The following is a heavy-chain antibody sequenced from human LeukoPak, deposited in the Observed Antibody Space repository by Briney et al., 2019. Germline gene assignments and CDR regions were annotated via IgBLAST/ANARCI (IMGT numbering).Heavy chain of an antibody. V-gene: IGHV4-30-2*01. CDR2: IYHSGST. CDR3: ARDYDILTGLYYYGMDV. CDR1: GGSISSGGYS. Sequence: SQTLSLTCAVSGGSISSGGYSWSWIRQPPGKGLEWIGYIYHSGSTYYNPSLKSRVTISVDRSKNQFSLKLSSVTAADTAVYYCARDYDILTGLYYYGMDVWGQGTTVTVSS. J-gene: IGHJ6*02. D-gene: IGHD3-9*01.